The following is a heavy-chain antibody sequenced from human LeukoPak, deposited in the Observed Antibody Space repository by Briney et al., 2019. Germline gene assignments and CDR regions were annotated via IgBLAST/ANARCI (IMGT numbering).Heavy chain of an antibody. V-gene: IGHV3-48*03. D-gene: IGHD3-10*02. CDR2: IDSGGTTT. Sequence: GGTLRLSCVASGFAFNTYEMNWVRLAPGKGLEWISYIDSGGTTTDYADSVKGRFIISRDNAKNSLYLQMNSLSAEDTAIYHCAAFYYLRSPNVVWGQGTLVTVSS. CDR1: GFAFNTYE. J-gene: IGHJ3*01. CDR3: AAFYYLRSPNVV.